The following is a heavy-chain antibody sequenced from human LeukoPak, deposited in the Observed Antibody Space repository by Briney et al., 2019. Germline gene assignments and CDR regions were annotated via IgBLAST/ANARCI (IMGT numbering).Heavy chain of an antibody. J-gene: IGHJ6*02. Sequence: ASVKVSCKASGYTFTSYGISWVRQAPGQGLEWMGWISAYNGNTNYAQKLQGRVTMTTDTSTSTAYMELRSLRSDDTAVYYCATIVGYYDSTGYYSDYYYGMDVWGQGTTVTVSS. CDR1: GYTFTSYG. CDR3: ATIVGYYDSTGYYSDYYYGMDV. CDR2: ISAYNGNT. D-gene: IGHD3-22*01. V-gene: IGHV1-18*01.